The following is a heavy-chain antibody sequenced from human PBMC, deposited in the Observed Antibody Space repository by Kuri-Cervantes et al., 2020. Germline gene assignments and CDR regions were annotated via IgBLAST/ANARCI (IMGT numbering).Heavy chain of an antibody. CDR3: ARRGDV. Sequence: SEPLSLTCTVSGDSISRNTYYWNWIRQSAGKGLEWIGHIYFNGSTNYNPSLKSRVSISVDTAKNQFSLKLSSVTPADTAVYYCARRGDVWGQGTTVTVSS. D-gene: IGHD3-10*01. V-gene: IGHV4-61*09. CDR1: GDSISRNTYY. CDR2: IYFNGST. J-gene: IGHJ6*02.